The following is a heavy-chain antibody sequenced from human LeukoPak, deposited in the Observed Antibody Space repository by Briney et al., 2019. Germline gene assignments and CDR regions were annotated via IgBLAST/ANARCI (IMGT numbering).Heavy chain of an antibody. Sequence: GGSLRLSCATSGFTFSSYGMHWVRQAPGKGLEWVAVIWYDGSNKYYADSVKGRFTISRDNSKNTLYLQMNSLRAEDTAVYYCARVGRLTLEYCSGGSCYSPYYYYGMDVWGQGTTVTVSS. CDR2: IWYDGSNK. CDR3: ARVGRLTLEYCSGGSCYSPYYYYGMDV. CDR1: GFTFSSYG. V-gene: IGHV3-33*08. J-gene: IGHJ6*02. D-gene: IGHD2-15*01.